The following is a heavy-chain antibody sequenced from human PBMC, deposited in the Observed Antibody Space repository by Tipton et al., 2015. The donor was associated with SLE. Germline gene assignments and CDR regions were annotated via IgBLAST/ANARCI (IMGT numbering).Heavy chain of an antibody. Sequence: TLSLTCTVSGGPVSSYYWSWIRQPPGQDLEWIGYISSIGGTSYNPSLKSRLTISRDTSKNQVSLILRSVTVADTAVYYCARHLAVVAPPGFAPWGQGTLVTVSP. D-gene: IGHD2-15*01. CDR2: ISSIGGT. CDR1: GGPVSSYY. V-gene: IGHV4-59*08. CDR3: ARHLAVVAPPGFAP. J-gene: IGHJ5*02.